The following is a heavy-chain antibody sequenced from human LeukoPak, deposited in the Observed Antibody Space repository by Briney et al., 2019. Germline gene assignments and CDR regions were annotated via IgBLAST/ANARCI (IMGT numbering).Heavy chain of an antibody. CDR3: ASSQLYSSGPWHYFDY. D-gene: IGHD6-19*01. CDR1: GGTFSSYA. J-gene: IGHJ4*02. V-gene: IGHV1-69*06. Sequence: SVKVSCKASGGTFSSYAISWVRQAPGQGLEWMGGIIPIFGAANYAQKFQGRVTITADKSTSTAYMELSSLRSEDTAVYYCASSQLYSSGPWHYFDYWGQGTLVTVSS. CDR2: IIPIFGAA.